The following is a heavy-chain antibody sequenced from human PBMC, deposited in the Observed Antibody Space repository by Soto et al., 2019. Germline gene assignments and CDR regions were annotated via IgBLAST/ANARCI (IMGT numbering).Heavy chain of an antibody. D-gene: IGHD6-6*01. CDR3: ARGLATLPVFAFDI. J-gene: IGHJ3*02. CDR1: GISLSTSGVG. Sequence: SGPTLVNPTQTLTLTCTLSGISLSTSGVGLGWIRQTPGKALEWLALIYWNDDKHYNPSLRTRLTITKDTSKNQAVLTMTNMDPVDTATXYCARGLATLPVFAFDIWDQGTVVTVSS. CDR2: IYWNDDK. V-gene: IGHV2-5*01.